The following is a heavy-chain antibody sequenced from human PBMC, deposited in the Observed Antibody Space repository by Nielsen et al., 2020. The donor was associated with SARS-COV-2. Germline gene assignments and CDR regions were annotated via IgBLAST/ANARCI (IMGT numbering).Heavy chain of an antibody. J-gene: IGHJ6*02. CDR3: ARDRLDYGGKGEYYYYGMDV. V-gene: IGHV3-48*01. CDR2: ISSSSSTI. Sequence: WIRQPPGKGLEWVSYISSSSSTIYYADSVKGRFTISRDNAKNSLYLQMNSLRAEDTAVYYCARDRLDYGGKGEYYYYGMDVWGQGTTVTVSS. D-gene: IGHD4-23*01.